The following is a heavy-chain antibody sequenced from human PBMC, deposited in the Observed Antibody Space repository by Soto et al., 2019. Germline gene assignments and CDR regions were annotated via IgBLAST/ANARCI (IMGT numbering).Heavy chain of an antibody. V-gene: IGHV3-48*03. J-gene: IGHJ3*01. D-gene: IGHD5-12*01. CDR3: AKEKTVTDSGYDAFDV. CDR2: MSSGGGTI. CDR1: GFAFSSYE. Sequence: EVQLVESGGALVQPGGSLRLSCAASGFAFSSYEMDWVRQAPGKGLEWIAYMSSGGGTIYYADSVKGRFTISRDNARDSLYLEMNSLRVEDTAIYYCAKEKTVTDSGYDAFDVWGQGTMVTVS.